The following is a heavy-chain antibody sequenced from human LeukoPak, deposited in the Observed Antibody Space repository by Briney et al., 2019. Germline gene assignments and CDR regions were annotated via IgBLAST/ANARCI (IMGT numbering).Heavy chain of an antibody. CDR3: ARDRSTTHFDY. Sequence: PGGSLRLSCAASGFTLTSFGMHWVRQAPGKGLEWVAVFSYNGINKDYAESVKGRFTISRDSSKNTLLLQMDSLRAEDTAVYYCARDRSTTHFDYWGQGTLVTVSS. CDR2: FSYNGINK. V-gene: IGHV3-33*05. J-gene: IGHJ4*02. D-gene: IGHD5/OR15-5a*01. CDR1: GFTLTSFG.